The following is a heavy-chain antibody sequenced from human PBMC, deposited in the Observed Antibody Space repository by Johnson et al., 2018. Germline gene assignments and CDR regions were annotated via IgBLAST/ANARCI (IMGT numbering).Heavy chain of an antibody. D-gene: IGHD6-13*01. CDR1: GFTFSSYG. CDR3: ARVKDSSSWIYYYYYYGMDV. CDR2: IWYDGSNK. J-gene: IGHJ6*02. V-gene: IGHV3-33*01. Sequence: QVQLQESGGGLVQPGGSLRLSCAASGFTFSSYGMHWVRQAPGKGLEWVAVIWYDGSNKYYADSVKGRFTISRENSKNTLYLQMNSLRAEDTGGYYCARVKDSSSWIYYYYYYGMDVWGQGTTVTVSS.